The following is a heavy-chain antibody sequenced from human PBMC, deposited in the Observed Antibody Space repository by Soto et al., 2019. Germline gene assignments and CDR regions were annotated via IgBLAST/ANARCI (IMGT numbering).Heavy chain of an antibody. J-gene: IGHJ4*02. D-gene: IGHD6-13*01. V-gene: IGHV3-30*18. CDR2: ISYDGSNK. Sequence: AGGSLRLSCAASGFTFSSYGMHWVRQAPGKGLEWAAVISYDGSNKYYADSVKGRFTISRDNSKNTLYLQMNSLRAEDTAVYYCAKDTLRNRIAAAGYFDYWGQGTLVTVSS. CDR3: AKDTLRNRIAAAGYFDY. CDR1: GFTFSSYG.